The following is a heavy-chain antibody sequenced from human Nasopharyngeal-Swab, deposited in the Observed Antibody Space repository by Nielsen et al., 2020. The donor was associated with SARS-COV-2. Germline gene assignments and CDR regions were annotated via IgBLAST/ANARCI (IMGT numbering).Heavy chain of an antibody. Sequence: ASLKVSCKASGYTFTNYGITWVRQAPGQGLEWMGWISTYNSNTNYRQKLQGRVTMTTDTSTSTAYMELRSLRSDDTAMYYCARDRRDVVVVVAAGGPDYWGQGTLVTVSS. J-gene: IGHJ4*02. CDR2: ISTYNSNT. CDR1: GYTFTNYG. CDR3: ARDRRDVVVVVAAGGPDY. D-gene: IGHD2-15*01. V-gene: IGHV1-18*01.